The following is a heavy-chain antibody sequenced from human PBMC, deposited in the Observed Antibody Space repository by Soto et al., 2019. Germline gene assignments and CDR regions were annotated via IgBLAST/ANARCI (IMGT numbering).Heavy chain of an antibody. D-gene: IGHD2-2*01. CDR1: GDSIGSSSYY. CDR2: IYYSGST. Sequence: SETLSLTCTVSGDSIGSSSYYWGWIRQPPGKGLEWIGSIYYSGSTYYNPSLKSRVTISVDTSKNQFSLKLSSVTAADAAVYYCARHESVGVPAATEGWFDPWGQGTLVTVSS. CDR3: ARHESVGVPAATEGWFDP. V-gene: IGHV4-39*01. J-gene: IGHJ5*02.